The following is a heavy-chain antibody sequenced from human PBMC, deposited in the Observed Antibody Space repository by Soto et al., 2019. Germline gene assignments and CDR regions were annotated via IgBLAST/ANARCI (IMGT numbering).Heavy chain of an antibody. D-gene: IGHD2-21*02. J-gene: IGHJ4*02. CDR2: LNPNTGGT. Sequence: GASVKVSCKASGYTFTSYYMHWVRPAPGQGLEWMGWLNPNTGGTSYAQKFQGRVTMTRDTSISTSYMELSRLTSDDTAVYYCGRQLAYCGGDCYTEPIDYWGQGTLVTVSS. CDR3: GRQLAYCGGDCYTEPIDY. CDR1: GYTFTSYY. V-gene: IGHV1-2*02.